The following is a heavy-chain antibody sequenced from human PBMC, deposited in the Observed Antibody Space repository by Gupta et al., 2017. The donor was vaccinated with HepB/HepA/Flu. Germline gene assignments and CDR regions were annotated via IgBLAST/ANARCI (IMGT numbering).Heavy chain of an antibody. J-gene: IGHJ2*01. CDR3: AKDNSAWTTVTSFDL. V-gene: IGHV3-23*01. D-gene: IGHD4-17*01. Sequence: EVQLLESGGGLVQPGGSLRLACSASGFTFRSHAMSWVRQAPGKGLEWVSAISGSGGSTYYADSVKGRFTISRDNSKNTLYLQMNSLRAEDTAVYYCAKDNSAWTTVTSFDLWGRGTLVTVSS. CDR1: GFTFRSHA. CDR2: ISGSGGST.